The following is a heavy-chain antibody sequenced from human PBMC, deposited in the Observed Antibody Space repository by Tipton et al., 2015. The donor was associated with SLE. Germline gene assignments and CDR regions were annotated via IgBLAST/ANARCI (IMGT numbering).Heavy chain of an antibody. CDR3: AKDAFYASGWADS. J-gene: IGHJ5*01. CDR2: IWYDGSKK. V-gene: IGHV3-30*18. D-gene: IGHD2/OR15-2a*01. CDR1: GFTFSSYG. Sequence: SLRLSCAASGFTFSSYGMHWVRQAPGKGLEWVAAIWYDGSKKDYADSVKGRFTISRDNSKNTLYLQMNSLRAEDTAVYYCAKDAFYASGWADSWGQGTLVTVSA.